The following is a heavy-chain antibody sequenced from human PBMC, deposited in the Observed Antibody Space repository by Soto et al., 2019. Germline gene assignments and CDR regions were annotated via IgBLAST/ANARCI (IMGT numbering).Heavy chain of an antibody. V-gene: IGHV3-23*01. Sequence: EVQLLESGGGLVQPGGSLRLSCAASGFTFSSYAMSWVRQAPGKGLEWVSAIGGSGGSTYYADSVKGRFTISRDNSKNTLYLQMNSLRAEDTAVYYCAKDLEAGTAMGPDAFDIWGQGTMVTVSS. J-gene: IGHJ3*02. CDR2: IGGSGGST. D-gene: IGHD5-18*01. CDR3: AKDLEAGTAMGPDAFDI. CDR1: GFTFSSYA.